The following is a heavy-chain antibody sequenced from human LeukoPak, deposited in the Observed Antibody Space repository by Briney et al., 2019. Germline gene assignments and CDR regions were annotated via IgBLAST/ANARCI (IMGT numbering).Heavy chain of an antibody. CDR3: ARYTDHYYFDY. J-gene: IGHJ4*02. CDR1: GYGFTSSW. V-gene: IGHV5-51*01. Sequence: GESLQISSKGSGYGFTSSWIGWGRRMPGKGREWMGIIYPGDSDTRYRPSFQGQVTISADKSISTAYLQWSSLNTSDTAMYYCARYTDHYYFDYWGQGTLVTVSS. D-gene: IGHD1-1*01. CDR2: IYPGDSDT.